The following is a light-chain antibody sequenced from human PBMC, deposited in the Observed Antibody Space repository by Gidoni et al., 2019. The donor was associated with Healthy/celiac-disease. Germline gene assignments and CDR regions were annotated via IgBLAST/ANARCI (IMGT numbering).Light chain of an antibody. J-gene: IGKJ5*01. Sequence: EIVMTQSPATLSVSPGERATLSCRASQSVSSNFAWYQQKPGQAPRHLIYGASTRATGIPARFSGSGSGTEFTLTISSLQSEDFAVYYCQQYNNWQITFGQGTRLEIK. CDR3: QQYNNWQIT. CDR1: QSVSSN. CDR2: GAS. V-gene: IGKV3-15*01.